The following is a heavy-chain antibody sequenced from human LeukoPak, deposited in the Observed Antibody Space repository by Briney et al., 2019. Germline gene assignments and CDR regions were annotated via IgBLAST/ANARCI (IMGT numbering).Heavy chain of an antibody. CDR2: ISGSGGST. V-gene: IGHV3-23*01. Sequence: GGSLRLSCAASGFTLSSYAMSWVRQAPGKGLEWVSAISGSGGSTYYADSVKGRFTISRDNSKNTLYLQMNSLRAEDTAVYYCAKDVNRPPSSSRDYWGQGTLVTVSS. CDR1: GFTLSSYA. D-gene: IGHD6-13*01. J-gene: IGHJ4*02. CDR3: AKDVNRPPSSSRDY.